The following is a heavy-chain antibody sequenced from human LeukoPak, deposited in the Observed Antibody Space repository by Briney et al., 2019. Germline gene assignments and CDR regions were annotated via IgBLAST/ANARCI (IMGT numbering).Heavy chain of an antibody. CDR1: GFTFSSYW. Sequence: GGSLRLSCAASGFTFSSYWMHWVRQGPGKGLVWVSRIYSDGSSTTYADSAKGRFTISRDNAKNSLYLQMNSLRAEDTALYYCARNSGSYFSNWFDPWGQGTLVTVSS. CDR3: ARNSGSYFSNWFDP. V-gene: IGHV3-74*01. CDR2: IYSDGSST. D-gene: IGHD1-26*01. J-gene: IGHJ5*02.